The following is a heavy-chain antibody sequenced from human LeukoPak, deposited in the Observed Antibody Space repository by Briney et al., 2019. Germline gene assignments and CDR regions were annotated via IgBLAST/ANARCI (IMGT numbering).Heavy chain of an antibody. J-gene: IGHJ5*02. CDR3: ARGLIWFGVIGWFDP. V-gene: IGHV4-59*12. D-gene: IGHD3-10*01. CDR2: IYYSGST. CDR1: GGSITSYY. Sequence: SETLSLTCTVSGGSITSYYWNWIRQPPGKGLEWIGYIYYSGSTNYNPSLKSRVTISVDTSKNQFSLKLSSVTAADTAVYYCARGLIWFGVIGWFDPWGQGTLVTVSS.